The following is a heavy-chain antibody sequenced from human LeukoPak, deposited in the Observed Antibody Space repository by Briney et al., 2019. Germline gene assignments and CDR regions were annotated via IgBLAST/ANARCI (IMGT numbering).Heavy chain of an antibody. CDR2: MNPNSGNT. Sequence: GASVKVSCKASGYTFTSYDINWVRQATGRGLEWMGWMNPNSGNTGYAQKFQGRVTMTRNTSISTAYMELSSLRSEDTAVYYCARDWFCRDIACYEIPPGGIGWFDPWGQGTLVTVTS. CDR3: ARDWFCRDIACYEIPPGGIGWFDP. J-gene: IGHJ5*02. CDR1: GYTFTSYD. D-gene: IGHD2-2*01. V-gene: IGHV1-8*01.